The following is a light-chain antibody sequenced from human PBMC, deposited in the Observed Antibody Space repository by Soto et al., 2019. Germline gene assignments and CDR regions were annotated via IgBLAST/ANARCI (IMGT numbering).Light chain of an antibody. J-gene: IGLJ2*01. CDR2: EDN. CDR1: SGSIASNY. V-gene: IGLV6-57*04. Sequence: NFMLTQPHSVSESPGKTVTISCTRSSGSIASNYVQWYQQRPGSAPTTVIYEDNQRPSGVPDRFSGSIDSSSNSASLTISGLKTEAEADYYCQSYASSIYVVFGGGTKVTVL. CDR3: QSYASSIYVV.